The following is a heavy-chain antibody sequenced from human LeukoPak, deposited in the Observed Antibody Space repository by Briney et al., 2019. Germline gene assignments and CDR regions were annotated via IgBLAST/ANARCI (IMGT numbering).Heavy chain of an antibody. CDR1: GYTFTGYY. Sequence: ASVKVSCKASGYTFTGYYMHWVRQAPGQGLEWMGWINPNSGGTNYAQKFQGWVTMTRDTSISTAYMGLSRLRSDDTAVYYCARALSPFDYYYGMDVWGKGTTVTVSS. CDR3: ARALSPFDYYYGMDV. J-gene: IGHJ6*04. CDR2: INPNSGGT. D-gene: IGHD3-16*01. V-gene: IGHV1-2*04.